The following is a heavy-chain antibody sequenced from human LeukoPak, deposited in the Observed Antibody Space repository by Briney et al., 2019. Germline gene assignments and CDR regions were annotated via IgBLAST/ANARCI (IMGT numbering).Heavy chain of an antibody. J-gene: IGHJ5*02. CDR3: AKAPYSSSWYLSWFDP. Sequence: GGSLRLSCAASGFTFSSYAMSWVRQAPGKGLEWVSAISGSGGSTYYADSVKGRFTISRDNSKNTLYLQMNSLRAEDTAVYYCAKAPYSSSWYLSWFDPWGQGTLVTVSS. CDR1: GFTFSSYA. V-gene: IGHV3-23*01. D-gene: IGHD6-13*01. CDR2: ISGSGGST.